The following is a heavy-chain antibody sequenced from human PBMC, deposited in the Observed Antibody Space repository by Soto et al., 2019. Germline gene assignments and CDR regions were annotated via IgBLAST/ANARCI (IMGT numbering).Heavy chain of an antibody. D-gene: IGHD1-1*01. V-gene: IGHV4-59*01. CDR3: ARDTTPSL. CDR2: ISISGST. Sequence: PSETLSLTCTVSGGSISSDFWSWIRQPPGKGLEWIGYISISGSTNYNPSLKSRVTISVDTSKNQFSLKLSSVTAADTAMYYCARDTTPSLWGQGTLVTVSS. CDR1: GGSISSDF. J-gene: IGHJ4*02.